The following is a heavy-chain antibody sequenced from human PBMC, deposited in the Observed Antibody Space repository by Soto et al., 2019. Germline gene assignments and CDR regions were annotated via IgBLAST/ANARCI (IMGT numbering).Heavy chain of an antibody. D-gene: IGHD6-13*01. CDR2: IDPSDSYT. Sequence: GESLKISCKGSGYSFTSYWISWVRQMPGKGLEWMGRIDPSDSYTNYSPSFQGHVTISADKSISTAYLQWSSLKASDTAMYYCAGQPGIAAADNYYYYGMDVWGQGTTVTVS. V-gene: IGHV5-10-1*01. J-gene: IGHJ6*02. CDR3: AGQPGIAAADNYYYYGMDV. CDR1: GYSFTSYW.